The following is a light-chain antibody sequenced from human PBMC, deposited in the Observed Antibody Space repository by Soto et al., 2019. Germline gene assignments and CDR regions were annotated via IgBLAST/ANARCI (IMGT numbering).Light chain of an antibody. CDR2: GAS. CDR3: QQYGSSPGFT. CDR1: QSVSSNS. Sequence: EIVLTQSPGTLSLSPGERATLSCRASQSVSSNSLAWYQQKPGQAPRLLIYGASSRATGIPDRFSGSGSGAGFPLTSSRQEAEDYAVYYRQQYGSSPGFTFGPGTKVDIK. J-gene: IGKJ3*01. V-gene: IGKV3-20*01.